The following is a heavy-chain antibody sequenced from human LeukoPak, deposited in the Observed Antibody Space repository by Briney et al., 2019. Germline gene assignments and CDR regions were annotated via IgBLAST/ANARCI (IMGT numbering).Heavy chain of an antibody. V-gene: IGHV4-34*01. D-gene: IGHD3-10*01. Sequence: PSETLSLTCAVYGGSFSGYYWSWIRQPPGKGLEWIGEINHSGSTNYNPSLKSRVTISVDTSKNQFSLKLSSVTAADTAVYYCARHGRSLLTMIRGYYFDYWGQGTLVTVSS. CDR3: ARHGRSLLTMIRGYYFDY. CDR2: INHSGST. J-gene: IGHJ4*02. CDR1: GGSFSGYY.